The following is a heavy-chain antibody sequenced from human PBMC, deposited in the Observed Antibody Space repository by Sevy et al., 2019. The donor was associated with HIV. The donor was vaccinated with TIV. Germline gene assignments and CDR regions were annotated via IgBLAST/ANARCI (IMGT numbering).Heavy chain of an antibody. J-gene: IGHJ3*02. CDR3: ARDRPAPAYCGGDCYREDAFDI. D-gene: IGHD2-21*02. Sequence: SETLSLTCTVSGGSISSYYWSWIRQPPGKGLEWIGYIYYSGSTNYNPSLKSRVTISVDTSKNQFSLKLSSVTAADTAVDYCARDRPAPAYCGGDCYREDAFDIWGQGTMVTVSS. V-gene: IGHV4-59*01. CDR1: GGSISSYY. CDR2: IYYSGST.